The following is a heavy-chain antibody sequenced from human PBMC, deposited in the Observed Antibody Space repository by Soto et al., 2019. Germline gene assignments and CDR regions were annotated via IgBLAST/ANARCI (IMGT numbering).Heavy chain of an antibody. CDR3: ARVGTCGEYFDY. Sequence: GGSLRLSCAASGFTFSSYSMSWVRQAPGKGLEWVSSISSRSSYIYYADSVKGRFSISKDNVQTSLYLQMNSLRAEDTAVYYCARVGTCGEYFDYWGQGTLVTVSS. V-gene: IGHV3-21*01. D-gene: IGHD1-1*01. CDR2: ISSRSSYI. CDR1: GFTFSSYS. J-gene: IGHJ4*02.